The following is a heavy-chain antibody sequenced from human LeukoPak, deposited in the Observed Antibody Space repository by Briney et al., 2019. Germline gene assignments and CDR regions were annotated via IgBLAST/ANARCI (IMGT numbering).Heavy chain of an antibody. Sequence: SETLSLTCTVSGGSIGSSSYYWGWIRQPPGKGLEWIGSIYYSGSTYYNPSLKSRVTISVDTSKNQFSLKLSSVTAADTAVYYCARRRRLGWSYFGYYYYGMDVWGQGTTVTVSS. CDR2: IYYSGST. CDR1: GGSIGSSSYY. V-gene: IGHV4-39*07. J-gene: IGHJ6*02. CDR3: ARRRRLGWSYFGYYYYGMDV. D-gene: IGHD1-26*01.